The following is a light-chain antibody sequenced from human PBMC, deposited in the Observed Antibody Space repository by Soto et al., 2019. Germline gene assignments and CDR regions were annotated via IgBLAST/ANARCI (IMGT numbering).Light chain of an antibody. CDR1: QSVSTN. V-gene: IGKV3-15*01. CDR2: GAS. J-gene: IGKJ4*01. CDR3: QQYINWPPLT. Sequence: EIVLTQSPATLSVSPGERATLSCRASQSVSTNLVWYQQKPGQAPRLLIFGASTRATNIPARFSGNGSGTEFTLTISSLQSKDFAVYYCQQYINWPPLTFGGGTKXEIK.